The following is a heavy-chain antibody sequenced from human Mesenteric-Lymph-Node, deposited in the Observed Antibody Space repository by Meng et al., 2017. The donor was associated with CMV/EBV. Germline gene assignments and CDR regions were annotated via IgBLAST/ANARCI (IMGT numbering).Heavy chain of an antibody. V-gene: IGHV3-72*01. J-gene: IGHJ4*02. CDR1: GFTFSNYN. CDR2: SRNKANGYTT. D-gene: IGHD4-17*01. Sequence: GESLKISCAASGFTFSNYNMNWVRQAPGKGLEWVGRSRNKANGYTTKYAASVKGRFAISRDDSRNLLYLQMNGLKTEDTAVYYCARDPQNTGFDYWGQGTLVTVSS. CDR3: ARDPQNTGFDY.